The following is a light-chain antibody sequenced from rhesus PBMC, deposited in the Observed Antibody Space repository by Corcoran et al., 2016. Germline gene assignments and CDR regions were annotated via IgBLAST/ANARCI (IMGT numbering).Light chain of an antibody. J-gene: IGKJ3*01. CDR1: QGISSY. V-gene: IGKV1-25*02. CDR2: YTT. Sequence: DIQMTQSPSSVSASVGDRVTITCRASQGISSYLAWYQQKPGKAPKLLIYYTTKLQSGVPSRFSGSGSGTEFTLTISSLQPEDFATYYCQQYNSLPFTFGPGTKLDIK. CDR3: QQYNSLPFT.